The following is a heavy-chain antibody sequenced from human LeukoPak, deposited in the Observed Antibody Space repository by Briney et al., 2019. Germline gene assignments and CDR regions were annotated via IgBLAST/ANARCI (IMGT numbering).Heavy chain of an antibody. CDR2: ISGSGGST. Sequence: PGGSLRLSCAASGFAFSSYAMTWVRQAPGKGLEWVLTISGSGGSTYYADSVKGRFAISRDNSKDTLYLQMNCLRVEDTAVYYCAKAGTPVLSGYLNYFDPWGQGTLVTVSS. CDR1: GFAFSSYA. CDR3: AKAGTPVLSGYLNYFDP. J-gene: IGHJ5*02. D-gene: IGHD3-9*01. V-gene: IGHV3-23*01.